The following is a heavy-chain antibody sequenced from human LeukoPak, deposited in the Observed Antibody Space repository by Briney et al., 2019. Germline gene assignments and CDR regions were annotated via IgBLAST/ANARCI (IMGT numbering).Heavy chain of an antibody. CDR2: ISLYKSNT. V-gene: IGHV1-18*04. J-gene: IGHJ4*01. CDR3: VRDLGTMVGGYYFDY. D-gene: IGHD4/OR15-4a*01. CDR1: GYTFTNYG. Sequence: GASVKVSCKGSGYTFTNYGISWVRQAPVQGLDWIGWISLYKSNTNTAQKCQGRVTMTTDTSTNIAYMELRSLTSDDTAVYYCVRDLGTMVGGYYFDYWGQGTLVTVSS.